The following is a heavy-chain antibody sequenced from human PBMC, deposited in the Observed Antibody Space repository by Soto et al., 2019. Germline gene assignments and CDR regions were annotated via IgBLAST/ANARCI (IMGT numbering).Heavy chain of an antibody. CDR3: AGVYGDFAFDAFDI. Sequence: SLRLSCAASGFTVRSNYMSWARQAPGQGLEWVSFIYSAGTTKYADSVKGRFTISRDNSKNMLYLQMNSLRAEDTAVYFCAGVYGDFAFDAFDIWGQGTMVTVSS. J-gene: IGHJ3*02. V-gene: IGHV3-53*01. CDR1: GFTVRSNY. CDR2: IYSAGTT. D-gene: IGHD4-17*01.